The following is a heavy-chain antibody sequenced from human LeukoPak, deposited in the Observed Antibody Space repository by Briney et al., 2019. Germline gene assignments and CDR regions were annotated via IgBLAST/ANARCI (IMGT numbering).Heavy chain of an antibody. V-gene: IGHV3-9*01. CDR1: GFTFDAYA. D-gene: IGHD5-24*01. CDR2: ISWNSGSI. CDR3: AKDMERDGYNHLGVGYYFDY. J-gene: IGHJ4*02. Sequence: GRSLRLSCATSGFTFDAYAMHWVRQAPGKGLEWVSGISWNSGSIGYADSVKGRFTISRDNAKNSLYLQTNSLRAEDTALYYCAKDMERDGYNHLGVGYYFDYWGQGTLVTVSS.